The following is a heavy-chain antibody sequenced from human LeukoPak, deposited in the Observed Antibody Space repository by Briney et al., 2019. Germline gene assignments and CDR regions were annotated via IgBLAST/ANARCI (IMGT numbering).Heavy chain of an antibody. CDR2: INPNSGGT. V-gene: IGHV1-2*02. Sequence: GASVKVSCKASGYTFTGYYMHWVRQAPGQGLEWMGWINPNSGGTNYAQKFQGRVTMTRDTSISTAYMELSRLRSDDTAVYYCARAGGVARRAIDYFDYWGQGTLVTVSS. CDR1: GYTFTGYY. CDR3: ARAGGVARRAIDYFDY. D-gene: IGHD2-15*01. J-gene: IGHJ4*02.